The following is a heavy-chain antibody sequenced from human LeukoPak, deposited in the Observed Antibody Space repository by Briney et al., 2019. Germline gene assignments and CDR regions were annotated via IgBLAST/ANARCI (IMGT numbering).Heavy chain of an antibody. V-gene: IGHV3-21*01. J-gene: IGHJ4*02. CDR3: ARSPFRVTTFDY. Sequence: GGSLRLSCAASGFTFSSYSMNWVRQAPGKGLEWVSSISSSSSYIYYADSVKGRFTIPRDNAKNSLYLQMNSLRAEDTAVYYCARSPFRVTTFDYWGQGTLVTVSS. CDR2: ISSSSSYI. CDR1: GFTFSSYS. D-gene: IGHD4-11*01.